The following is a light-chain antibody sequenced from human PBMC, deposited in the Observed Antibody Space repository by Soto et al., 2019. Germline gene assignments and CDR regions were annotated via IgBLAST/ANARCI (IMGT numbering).Light chain of an antibody. CDR1: QSVSSSY. V-gene: IGKV3-20*01. CDR2: GAS. J-gene: IGKJ4*01. CDR3: QQYGSSPPLT. Sequence: DIALTQGEATWPMSPRESAMVYCRVMQSVSSSYLARYQQKPGQAPRLLIYGASSRATGIPDRFSGSGSGTDFSLTISRLEPEDFAVYYCQQYGSSPPLTFGGGTKVDIK.